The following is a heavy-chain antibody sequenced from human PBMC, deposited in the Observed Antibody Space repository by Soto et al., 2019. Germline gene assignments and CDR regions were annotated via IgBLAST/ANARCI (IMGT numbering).Heavy chain of an antibody. CDR3: ARDGDSSRYYPGY. J-gene: IGHJ4*02. V-gene: IGHV3-53*01. D-gene: IGHD3-22*01. CDR2: IYSGGKT. CDR1: GFTVSSNY. Sequence: PGGSLRLSCAASGFTVSSNYMSWVRQAPGKGLEWVSLIYSGGKTYYADSVKGRFTISRDNSKNTLYLQMNSLRAEDTAVYYCARDGDSSRYYPGYWGQGTLVTVSS.